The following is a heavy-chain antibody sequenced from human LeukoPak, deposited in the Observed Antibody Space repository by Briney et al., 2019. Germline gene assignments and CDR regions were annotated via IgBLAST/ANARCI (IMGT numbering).Heavy chain of an antibody. V-gene: IGHV3-49*03. CDR2: IRSKAYGGTT. D-gene: IGHD3-10*01. CDR1: GFTLGDYA. Sequence: PGGSLRLSCTASGFTLGDYAMSWFRQAPGKGLEWVGFIRSKAYGGTTEYAASVKGRFTISRDDSKSIAYLQMNSLKTEDTAVYHCTRVGGSGSYYFYYYMDVWGKGTTVTVSS. J-gene: IGHJ6*03. CDR3: TRVGGSGSYYFYYYMDV.